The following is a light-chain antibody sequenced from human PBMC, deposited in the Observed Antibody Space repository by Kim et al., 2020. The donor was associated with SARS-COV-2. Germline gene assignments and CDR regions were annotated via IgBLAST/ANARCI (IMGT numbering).Light chain of an antibody. CDR3: QQYYATPFT. V-gene: IGKV4-1*01. CDR2: WAS. J-gene: IGKJ4*01. CDR1: QSVLYSSNNKNY. Sequence: DIVMTQSPDSLAVSLGERATINCKSSQSVLYSSNNKNYLAWYQQKPGQSPKLLIYWASTRESGVPDRFSGSGSGTDFTLTINSLQTEDVAVYYCQQYYATPFTFGGGTKVDIK.